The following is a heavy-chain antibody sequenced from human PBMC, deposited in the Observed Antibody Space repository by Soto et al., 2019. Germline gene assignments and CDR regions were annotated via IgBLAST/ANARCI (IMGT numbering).Heavy chain of an antibody. D-gene: IGHD6-6*01. Sequence: HPGGSLRLSCAASGLTFSSYWMHWVRQAPGKGLVWVSRINSDGSSTSYADSVKGRFTNSRDNAKNTLYLQMNSLRAEDTAVYYCARDLRSELVQGVYYYGMDVWGQGTTVTVSS. CDR3: ARDLRSELVQGVYYYGMDV. V-gene: IGHV3-74*01. CDR1: GLTFSSYW. CDR2: INSDGSST. J-gene: IGHJ6*02.